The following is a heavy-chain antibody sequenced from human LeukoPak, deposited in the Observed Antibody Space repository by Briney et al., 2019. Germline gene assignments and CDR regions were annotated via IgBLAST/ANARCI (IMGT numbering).Heavy chain of an antibody. Sequence: PGGSLRLSCAASGFTFSSYAMSWVRQAPGRGLEWLSYISSSSSTISYADSVKGRFTISRDNAQNSLFLLMNSLRDEDTAVYYCARETGYAFDIWGQGTMVTVSS. CDR1: GFTFSSYA. D-gene: IGHD2-15*01. CDR2: ISSSSSTI. J-gene: IGHJ3*02. V-gene: IGHV3-48*02. CDR3: ARETGYAFDI.